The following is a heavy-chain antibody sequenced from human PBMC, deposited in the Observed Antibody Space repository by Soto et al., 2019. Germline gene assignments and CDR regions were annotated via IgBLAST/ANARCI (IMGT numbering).Heavy chain of an antibody. J-gene: IGHJ6*02. CDR1: GGSVSSGSYY. CDR2: IYYSGST. D-gene: IGHD6-13*01. Sequence: QVQLQESGPGLVKPSETLSLTCTVSGGSVSSGSYYWSWIRQPPGKGLEWIGYIYYSGSTNYNPSLQSRVTISVDTSKNQFSLKLSSVTAADTAVYYCAREKGTWLAAAGYYYYYGMDVWGQGTTVTVSS. V-gene: IGHV4-61*01. CDR3: AREKGTWLAAAGYYYYYGMDV.